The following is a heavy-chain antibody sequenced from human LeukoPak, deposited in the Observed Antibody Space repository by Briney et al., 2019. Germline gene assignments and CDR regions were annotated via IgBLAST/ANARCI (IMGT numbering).Heavy chain of an antibody. D-gene: IGHD6-25*01. CDR3: ARFAAGGSYYYYMDV. CDR1: GFTFSSYW. CDR2: IKEDGSDK. Sequence: PGGSLRLSCAASGFTFSSYWMSWVRQAPGKGLEWVANIKEDGSDKYYVDSVKGRFTISRDNTKNSLYLQMNSLRADDTAVYYCARFAAGGSYYYYMDVWGKGTTVTVSS. V-gene: IGHV3-7*01. J-gene: IGHJ6*03.